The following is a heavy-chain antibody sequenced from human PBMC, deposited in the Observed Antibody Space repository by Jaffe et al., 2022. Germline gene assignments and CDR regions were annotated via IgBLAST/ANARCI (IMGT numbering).Heavy chain of an antibody. CDR3: TKDIVATTRGYFDS. D-gene: IGHD5-12*01. CDR2: IQFDGSRK. J-gene: IGHJ4*02. V-gene: IGHV3-30*02. Sequence: QVRLVESGGGVVQPGGSLRLSCAASGFTFINYGMHWVRQAPGKGLEWVAFIQFDGSRKYYADSVKGRFTISRDNSKNTLYLQMNSLRAEDTAVYYCTKDIVATTRGYFDSWGQGTLVTVSS. CDR1: GFTFINYG.